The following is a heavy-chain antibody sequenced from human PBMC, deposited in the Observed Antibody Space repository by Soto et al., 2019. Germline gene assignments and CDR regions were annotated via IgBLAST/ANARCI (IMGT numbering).Heavy chain of an antibody. V-gene: IGHV4-59*01. Sequence: QVQLQESGPGLVKPSETLSLTCTVSGGSISSYYWSWIRQPPGKGLEWIGYIYYSGSTNYNPSLKSRVTISVDTSQNPFSLKLSSVTAADTAVYYCARGPNISLWLGELYWGQGTLVSVSS. J-gene: IGHJ4*02. CDR3: ARGPNISLWLGELY. D-gene: IGHD3-10*01. CDR2: IYYSGST. CDR1: GGSISSYY.